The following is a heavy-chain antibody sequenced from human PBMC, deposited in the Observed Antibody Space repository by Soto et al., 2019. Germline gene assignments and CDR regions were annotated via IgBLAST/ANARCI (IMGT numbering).Heavy chain of an antibody. CDR1: GDSISSVDHY. D-gene: IGHD1-26*01. CDR3: ARLRWETENNWFDP. V-gene: IGHV4-30-4*01. J-gene: IGHJ5*02. Sequence: SETLSLTCTVSGDSISSVDHYWSWIRQPPGKGLEWMGYIYHSGSTHYNPSLNSRLTISIDTSTNRFSLNLTSVTAADTAVYFCARLRWETENNWFDPWGQGAPVTVS. CDR2: IYHSGST.